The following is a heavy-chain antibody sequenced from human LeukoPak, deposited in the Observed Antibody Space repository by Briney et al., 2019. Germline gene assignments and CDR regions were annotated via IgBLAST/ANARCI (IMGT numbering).Heavy chain of an antibody. V-gene: IGHV1-2*04. J-gene: IGHJ4*02. Sequence: ASVKVSCKASGYSFTGYYIHWVRQAPGQGLEWMGWINPNSGGTNYAQKFQGWVTMTRDTSISTAYMELSRLRSDDTAVYYCARAQGGQQLASDYWGQGTLVTVSS. CDR1: GYSFTGYY. CDR3: ARAQGGQQLASDY. D-gene: IGHD6-13*01. CDR2: INPNSGGT.